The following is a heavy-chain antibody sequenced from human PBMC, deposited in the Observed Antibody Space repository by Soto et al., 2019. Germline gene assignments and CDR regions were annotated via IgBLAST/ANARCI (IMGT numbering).Heavy chain of an antibody. J-gene: IGHJ6*02. CDR3: GRLMDYYYGMDV. CDR2: ISTYNGNT. CDR1: GYTFANYL. V-gene: IGHV1-18*01. Sequence: QVQLVQSGAEVRGPGASVQVSCKASGYTFANYLISWVRQAPGQGLEWMGWISTYNGNTNYARKVQGRVTMTTDTSTTTAYMELRGLRYDDTAVYYCGRLMDYYYGMDVWGQGTTGTVSS. D-gene: IGHD3-10*01.